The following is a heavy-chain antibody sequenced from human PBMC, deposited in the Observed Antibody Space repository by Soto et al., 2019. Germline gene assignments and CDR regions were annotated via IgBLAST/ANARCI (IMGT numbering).Heavy chain of an antibody. CDR2: ISGSGMTT. V-gene: IGHV3-23*01. CDR3: TKCKRVVSGIHLGCEFDI. Sequence: GGSLRLSCVASGFSFSGYAMAWVRQAPGKGLEWVSAISGSGMTTFYGDSVKGRFTISRDNSKNTVFLEMNSLTAVDTALYYCTKCKRVVSGIHLGCEFDIWGQGARVTVSS. J-gene: IGHJ5*02. CDR1: GFSFSGYA. D-gene: IGHD1-1*01.